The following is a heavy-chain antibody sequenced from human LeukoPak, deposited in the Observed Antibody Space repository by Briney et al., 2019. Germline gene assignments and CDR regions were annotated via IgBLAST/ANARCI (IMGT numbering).Heavy chain of an antibody. V-gene: IGHV3-11*01. CDR1: GFRFDDYY. CDR2: ISASGGMM. Sequence: GGSLRLSCAASGFRFDDYYLSWIRQAPGKGQEWISFISASGGMMDHADSVKGRFTISRDNAKNSVYLEMNNLRAEDTAVYHCARHMVLSPCDYWGPGTLVTVSS. J-gene: IGHJ4*02. D-gene: IGHD4/OR15-4a*01. CDR3: ARHMVLSPCDY.